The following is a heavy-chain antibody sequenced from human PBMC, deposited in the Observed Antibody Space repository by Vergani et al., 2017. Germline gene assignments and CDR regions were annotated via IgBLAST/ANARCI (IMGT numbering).Heavy chain of an antibody. CDR2: INHSGST. Sequence: QLQLQESGPGLVKPSETLSLTCTVSGGSISSSSYYWGWIRQPPGKGLEWIGEINHSGSTNYNPSLKSRVTISVDTSKNQFSLKLSSVTAADTAVYYCARTVTIDRSTSYARPPANYYYMDVWGKGTTVTVSS. CDR3: ARTVTIDRSTSYARPPANYYYMDV. J-gene: IGHJ6*03. V-gene: IGHV4-39*07. D-gene: IGHD2-2*01. CDR1: GGSISSSSYY.